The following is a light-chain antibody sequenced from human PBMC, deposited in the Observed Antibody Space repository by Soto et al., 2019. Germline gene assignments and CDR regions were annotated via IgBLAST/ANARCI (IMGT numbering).Light chain of an antibody. CDR3: QQYQNLWT. CDR2: GAS. J-gene: IGKJ1*01. CDR1: QSVSSN. V-gene: IGKV3-15*01. Sequence: EIVLTQSPGTLSLSPGERATLSCRASQSVSSNHLAWYQQKPGQAPWLLIYGASTRATGIPARFSGSGSGTEFTLTIGSLQSEDSAVYYCQQYQNLWTFGQGTKVDIK.